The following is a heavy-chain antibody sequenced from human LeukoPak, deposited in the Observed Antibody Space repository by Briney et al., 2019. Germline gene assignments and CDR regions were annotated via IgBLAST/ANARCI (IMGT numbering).Heavy chain of an antibody. D-gene: IGHD3-22*01. Sequence: WASVKVSCTASGGTFSGYAISWVRQAPGQGLEWMGGIIPIFGTANYAQKFQGRVTITADESTSTAYMELSSLRSEDTAVYYCASSGNYYDSSGYYYACYFDYWGQGTLVTVSS. CDR1: GGTFSGYA. J-gene: IGHJ4*02. CDR2: IIPIFGTA. V-gene: IGHV1-69*13. CDR3: ASSGNYYDSSGYYYACYFDY.